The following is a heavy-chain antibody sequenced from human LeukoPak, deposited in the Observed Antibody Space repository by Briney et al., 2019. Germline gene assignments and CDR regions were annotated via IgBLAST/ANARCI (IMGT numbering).Heavy chain of an antibody. Sequence: GESLKVSCKGSGYSFTSYWIGWVRQMPGKGLEWMGIIYPGDSDTRYSPSFQGQVTISADKSISTAYLQWSSLEASDTAMYYCARGSGSYHTAYMNWGQGTLVTVSS. CDR1: GYSFTSYW. J-gene: IGHJ4*02. D-gene: IGHD1-26*01. V-gene: IGHV5-51*01. CDR2: IYPGDSDT. CDR3: ARGSGSYHTAYMN.